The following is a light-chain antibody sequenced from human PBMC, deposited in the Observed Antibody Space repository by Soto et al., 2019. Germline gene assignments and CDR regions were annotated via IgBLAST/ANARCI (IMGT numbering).Light chain of an antibody. Sequence: EIVLTQSPGTLSLSPGERATLSCRASQSVSSSYLAWYQQKPGQAPRLLIYGASSRATGIPDRFSGSGSGTDFTLTISRLEPEDFAVYYCQQYFEAFGPGTKVDIK. CDR3: QQYFEA. CDR2: GAS. J-gene: IGKJ3*01. CDR1: QSVSSSY. V-gene: IGKV3-20*01.